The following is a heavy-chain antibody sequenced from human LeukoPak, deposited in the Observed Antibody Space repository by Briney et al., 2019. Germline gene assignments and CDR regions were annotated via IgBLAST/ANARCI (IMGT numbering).Heavy chain of an antibody. CDR1: GFTFEDFA. CDR3: AKTNDGSGFLNDAYDI. CDR2: ITWNSRKI. Sequence: GGSLRLSCEVSGFTFEDFAMHWVRQTPGKGPEWVSGITWNSRKIDYADSVKGRFTISRDNAKKSVYLQMNSLRPGDTAFYYCAKTNDGSGFLNDAYDIWGQGTKVTVSS. J-gene: IGHJ3*02. V-gene: IGHV3-9*01. D-gene: IGHD3-22*01.